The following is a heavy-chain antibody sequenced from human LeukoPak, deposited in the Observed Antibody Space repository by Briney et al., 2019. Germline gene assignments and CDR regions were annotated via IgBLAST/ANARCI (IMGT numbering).Heavy chain of an antibody. CDR1: GYTLTELS. D-gene: IGHD3-3*01. J-gene: IGHJ6*03. CDR3: ATEVSPYYDFWSGYYMDV. Sequence: ASVKVSCKVSGYTLTELSMHWVRQAPGKGLEWMGGLDPEDCETIYAQKFQGRVTMTEDTSTDTAYMELSSLRSEDTAVYYCATEVSPYYDFWSGYYMDVWGKGTTVTVSS. CDR2: LDPEDCET. V-gene: IGHV1-24*01.